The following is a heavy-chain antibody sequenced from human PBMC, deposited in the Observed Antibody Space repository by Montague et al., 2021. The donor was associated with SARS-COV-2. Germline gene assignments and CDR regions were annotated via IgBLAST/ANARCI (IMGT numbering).Heavy chain of an antibody. Sequence: SLRLSCAASGFTFSSYEMNWVRQAPGKGLEWVSYISSSGSTLYHADSVRGRFTISRDNARGSVYLQMNSLGAEDTAVYYCAREEDSYGSGTLDYWGQGTLVTVSS. CDR1: GFTFSSYE. D-gene: IGHD3-10*01. V-gene: IGHV3-48*03. J-gene: IGHJ4*02. CDR3: AREEDSYGSGTLDY. CDR2: ISSSGSTL.